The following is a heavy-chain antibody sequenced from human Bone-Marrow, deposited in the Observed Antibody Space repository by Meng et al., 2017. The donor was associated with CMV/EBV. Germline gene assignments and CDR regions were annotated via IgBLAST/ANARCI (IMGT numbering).Heavy chain of an antibody. V-gene: IGHV3-7*01. Sequence: GESLKISCAASGFTFSSYWMSWVRQAPGKGLEWVANIKQDGSEKYYVDSVKGRFTISRDNAKNSLYLQMNSLRAEDTAVYYCARDRRVVPAAYIYYYYGMDVWGQGTMVTVSS. D-gene: IGHD2-2*01. CDR1: GFTFSSYW. J-gene: IGHJ6*02. CDR3: ARDRRVVPAAYIYYYYGMDV. CDR2: IKQDGSEK.